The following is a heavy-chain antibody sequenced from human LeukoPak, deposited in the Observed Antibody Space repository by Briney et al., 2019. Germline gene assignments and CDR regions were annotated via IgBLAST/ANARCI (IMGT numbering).Heavy chain of an antibody. CDR2: IYTSGST. D-gene: IGHD2-2*01. J-gene: IGHJ3*02. V-gene: IGHV4-4*09. CDR1: GSFSGYY. CDR3: ARQKCTSASCLTKNAFDI. Sequence: SETLSLTCTVSGSFSGYYRSWIRQPPGKGLEWIGYIYTSGSTNYNPSLESRVTISVDTSKNQFSLDLCSVTAADTAVYYCARQKCTSASCLTKNAFDIWGRGTMVTVSS.